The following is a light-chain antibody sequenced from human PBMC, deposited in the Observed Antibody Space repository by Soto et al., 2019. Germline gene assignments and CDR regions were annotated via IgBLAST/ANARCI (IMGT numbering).Light chain of an antibody. J-gene: IGLJ1*01. Sequence: SVLPQPPSASGTPGQRVTISCSGSSSNIGSNYVYWYQQLPGTAPKLLIYRNNQRPSGAPDRFSGSKSGTSASLAISGLRSEDEADYYCAAWDDSLSGYVFGTGTKVTVL. V-gene: IGLV1-47*01. CDR1: SSNIGSNY. CDR3: AAWDDSLSGYV. CDR2: RNN.